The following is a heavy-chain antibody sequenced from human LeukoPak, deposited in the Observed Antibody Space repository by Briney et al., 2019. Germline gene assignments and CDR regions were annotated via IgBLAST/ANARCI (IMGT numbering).Heavy chain of an antibody. D-gene: IGHD6-13*01. CDR2: IIASSNYI. Sequence: PGGSLRLSCSASGFTFSTYSMTWGRQAPGKGLEWVSSIIASSNYIYYADSVKGRFTISRDNAKNSLYLQMSSLRAEDTAVYYCAMWGSWTSFDYWGQGTLVTVSS. CDR3: AMWGSWTSFDY. V-gene: IGHV3-21*01. J-gene: IGHJ4*02. CDR1: GFTFSTYS.